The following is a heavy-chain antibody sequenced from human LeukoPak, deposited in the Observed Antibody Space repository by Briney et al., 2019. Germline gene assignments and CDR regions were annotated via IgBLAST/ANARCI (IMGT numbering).Heavy chain of an antibody. Sequence: GGSLRLACAASGFTLSTYDMNWVRQAPGKGLEWVSSISGSGGATYYADSVKGRFTISRDNSKNMLYLQVNSLRADDTAVYYCAKDGLPYGPGTHFDYWGQGTLVTVSS. CDR1: GFTLSTYD. D-gene: IGHD3-10*01. J-gene: IGHJ4*02. CDR2: ISGSGGAT. CDR3: AKDGLPYGPGTHFDY. V-gene: IGHV3-23*01.